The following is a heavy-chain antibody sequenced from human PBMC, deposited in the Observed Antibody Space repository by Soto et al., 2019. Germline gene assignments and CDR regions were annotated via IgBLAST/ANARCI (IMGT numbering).Heavy chain of an antibody. CDR1: GYAFNTFW. CDR2: IFPGDSDT. CDR3: ARRSFDTSGYLFDY. D-gene: IGHD3-22*01. Sequence: GESLKISCKGSGYAFNTFWIGWERQIPGQGLEWMGNIFPGDSDTRYSPSFEGQVTISADKSLSTAYLQWSSLKNSDTAMYYCARRSFDTSGYLFDYWGQGTQVTVSS. V-gene: IGHV5-51*01. J-gene: IGHJ4*02.